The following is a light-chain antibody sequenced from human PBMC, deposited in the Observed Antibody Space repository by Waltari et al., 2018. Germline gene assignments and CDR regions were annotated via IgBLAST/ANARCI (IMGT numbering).Light chain of an antibody. CDR3: QQYYSDPLT. CDR1: QSVLKSSNNNKY. Sequence: DIVMTQSPDSLAVSLGERATINCKSSQSVLKSSNNNKYLAWFQQKPGQPPKLIIYWASNRESGVPERFSGSGSGTDFTLTISSLQAEDVAVYYCQQYYSDPLTFGQGTKLEIK. CDR2: WAS. J-gene: IGKJ2*01. V-gene: IGKV4-1*01.